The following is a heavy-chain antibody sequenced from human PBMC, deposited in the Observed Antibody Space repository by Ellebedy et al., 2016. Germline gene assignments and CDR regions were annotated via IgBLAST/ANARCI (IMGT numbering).Heavy chain of an antibody. CDR3: ARRGITARRRGWFDP. V-gene: IGHV4-34*01. Sequence: SETLSLTCAVYGESFTDSYWTWIRQPAGRGLEWIGRINHSGSTNYDPSLKSRVTISVDTSQNQFSLKLDSVTAADTAVYYCARRGITARRRGWFDPWGQGTLVTVSS. J-gene: IGHJ5*02. CDR1: GESFTDSY. D-gene: IGHD6-25*01. CDR2: INHSGST.